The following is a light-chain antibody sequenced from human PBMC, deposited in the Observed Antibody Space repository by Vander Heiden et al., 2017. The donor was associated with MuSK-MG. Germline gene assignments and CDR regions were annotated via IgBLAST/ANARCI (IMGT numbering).Light chain of an antibody. CDR2: LGS. CDR1: QSLLHSNGYNY. J-gene: IGKJ4*01. Sequence: DIVMTQSPLSLPVTPREQASTSCRSSQSLLHSNGYNYLDWYLQKPGQSPQLLIYLGSNRASGVPDRFSGSGSGTDFTLKISRVEAEDVGVYYCMQALQTPTFGGGTKVEIK. CDR3: MQALQTPT. V-gene: IGKV2-28*01.